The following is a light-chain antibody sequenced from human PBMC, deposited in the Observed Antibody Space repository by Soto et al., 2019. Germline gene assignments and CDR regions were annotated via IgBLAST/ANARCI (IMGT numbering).Light chain of an antibody. CDR3: QQRSNWPLLT. Sequence: EIVLTQSPATLSLSPGERATLSCRASQSVSSYLAWYQQKPGQAPRLLIYDASNRATGIPARFSGSGSGTDFTITISSLEPEDFAVYCCQQRSNWPLLTFGGGTKVEIK. CDR1: QSVSSY. CDR2: DAS. V-gene: IGKV3-11*01. J-gene: IGKJ4*01.